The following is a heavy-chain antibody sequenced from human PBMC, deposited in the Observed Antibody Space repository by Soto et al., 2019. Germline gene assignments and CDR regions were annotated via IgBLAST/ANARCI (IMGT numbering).Heavy chain of an antibody. D-gene: IGHD4-17*01. J-gene: IGHJ2*01. CDR3: ARVLFPDYGDSRDWYFDL. CDR1: GGSISSGGYY. V-gene: IGHV4-31*03. Sequence: QVQLQESGPGLVKPSQTLSLTCTVSGGSISSGGYYWSWIRQHPGKGLEWIGYIYYSGSTYYNPSLKSGVSILVDTSKNHFSLKLSSVTAADTAVYYCARVLFPDYGDSRDWYFDLWGRGTLVTVSS. CDR2: IYYSGST.